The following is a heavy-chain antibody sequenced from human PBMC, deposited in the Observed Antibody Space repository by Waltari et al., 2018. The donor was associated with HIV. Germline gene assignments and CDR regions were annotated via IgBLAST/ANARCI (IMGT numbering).Heavy chain of an antibody. D-gene: IGHD6-6*01. J-gene: IGHJ6*02. Sequence: QVQLVESGGGVVQPGRSLRLSCAASGFTFSSYGIHWVRQAPGQGLEWVAVIWYDGSNKYYADSVKGRFTISRDNSKNTLYLQMNSLRAEDTAVYYCARDPGVSIAARGAAAVSGYYGMDVWGQGTTVTVSS. V-gene: IGHV3-33*01. CDR2: IWYDGSNK. CDR3: ARDPGVSIAARGAAAVSGYYGMDV. CDR1: GFTFSSYG.